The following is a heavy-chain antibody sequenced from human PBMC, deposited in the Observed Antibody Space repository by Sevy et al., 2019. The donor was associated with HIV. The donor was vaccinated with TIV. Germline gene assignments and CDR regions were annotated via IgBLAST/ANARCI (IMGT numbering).Heavy chain of an antibody. CDR3: TSQIDDLYCRGTGCYKYLQH. Sequence: GGSLRLSCAASGFTFSDSAIHWVRQASGKGLEWVGHIRSKINHDATEYVVSVKGRFTISRDDSKYTAYLQMNSLKTEDTAVYYCTSQIDDLYCRGTGCYKYLQHWGQGTLVTVSS. J-gene: IGHJ1*01. CDR1: GFTFSDSA. CDR2: IRSKINHDAT. D-gene: IGHD2-15*01. V-gene: IGHV3-73*01.